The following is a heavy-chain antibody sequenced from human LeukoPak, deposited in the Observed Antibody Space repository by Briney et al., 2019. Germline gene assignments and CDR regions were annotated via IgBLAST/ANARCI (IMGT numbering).Heavy chain of an antibody. V-gene: IGHV4-34*01. J-gene: IGHJ4*02. CDR2: INHSGST. CDR1: GGSFSGYY. D-gene: IGHD3-10*01. CDR3: ARMRVRGVFLYYFDY. Sequence: SETLSLTCAVYGGSFSGYYWSWIRQPPGKGLEWIGQINHSGSTNYNPSLKSRVTISVDTSKNQFSLKLSSATAADTAVYYCARMRVRGVFLYYFDYWGQGTLVTVSS.